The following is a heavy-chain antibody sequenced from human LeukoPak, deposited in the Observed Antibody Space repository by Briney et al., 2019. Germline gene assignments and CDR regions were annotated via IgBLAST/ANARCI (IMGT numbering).Heavy chain of an antibody. D-gene: IGHD7-27*01. CDR2: INPNSGGT. Sequence: GASVKVSCKASGYTFTGYYMHWVRQAPGQGLEWMGRINPNSGGTNYAQKFQGRVTMTRDTSISTAYMELSRLRSDDTAVYYCARDPGLGSLTFDYWGQGTLVTVSS. J-gene: IGHJ4*02. CDR1: GYTFTGYY. V-gene: IGHV1-2*06. CDR3: ARDPGLGSLTFDY.